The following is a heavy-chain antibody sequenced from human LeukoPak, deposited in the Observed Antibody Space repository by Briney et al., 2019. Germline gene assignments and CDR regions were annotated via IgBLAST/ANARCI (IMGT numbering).Heavy chain of an antibody. D-gene: IGHD4-17*01. CDR3: ARDYGDYIRWFDP. V-gene: IGHV4-31*03. CDR2: ISNSGST. CDR1: GDSITSGGYH. J-gene: IGHJ5*02. Sequence: SQTLSLTCTVSGDSITSGGYHWTWIRQHPGKGLERIGYISNSGSTYYNPSIKSRVNISMDTSKNQFSLSLTSVTAADTAVYYCARDYGDYIRWFDPWGLGTLVTVSS.